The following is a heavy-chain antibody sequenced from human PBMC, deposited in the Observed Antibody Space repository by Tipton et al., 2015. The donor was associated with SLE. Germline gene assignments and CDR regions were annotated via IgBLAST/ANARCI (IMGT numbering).Heavy chain of an antibody. J-gene: IGHJ4*02. Sequence: SLRLSCAASRFTFSIYAMHWVRQAPGKGLEWVAVISYDGSNKYYADSVKGRFTISRDNSKNTLYLQMNSLRAEDTAVYYCAASLVDYFDYWCQGTLVTVSS. CDR2: ISYDGSNK. CDR3: AASLVDYFDY. CDR1: RFTFSIYA. V-gene: IGHV3-30*04. D-gene: IGHD2-15*01.